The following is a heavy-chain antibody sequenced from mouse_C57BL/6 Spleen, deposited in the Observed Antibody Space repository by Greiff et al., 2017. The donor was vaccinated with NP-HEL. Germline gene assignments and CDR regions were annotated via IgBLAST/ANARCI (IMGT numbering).Heavy chain of an antibody. CDR3: AGSYGSSYGFAY. Sequence: VQLQQSGPELVKPGASVKISCKASGYAFSSSWMNWVKQRPGKGLEWIGRIYPGDGDTNYNGKFKGKATLTADKSSSTAYMQLSSLTSEDSAVYFCAGSYGSSYGFAYWGQGTLVTVSA. J-gene: IGHJ3*01. CDR1: GYAFSSSW. V-gene: IGHV1-82*01. D-gene: IGHD1-1*01. CDR2: IYPGDGDT.